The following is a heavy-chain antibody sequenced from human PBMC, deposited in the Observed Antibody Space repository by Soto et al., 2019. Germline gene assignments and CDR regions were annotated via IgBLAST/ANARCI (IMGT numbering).Heavy chain of an antibody. V-gene: IGHV4-59*01. D-gene: IGHD1-20*01. Sequence: PSETLSPTCTVSGGSISSYYWSWIRQPPGKGLEWIGYIYYSGSTNYNPSLKSRVTISVDTSKNQFSLKLSSVTAADTAVYYCARGARITGTKSNWFDPWGQGTLVTVSS. CDR2: IYYSGST. CDR1: GGSISSYY. J-gene: IGHJ5*02. CDR3: ARGARITGTKSNWFDP.